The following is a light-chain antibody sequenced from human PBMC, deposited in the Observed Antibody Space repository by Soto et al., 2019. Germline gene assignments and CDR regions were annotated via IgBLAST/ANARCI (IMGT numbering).Light chain of an antibody. V-gene: IGKV3-15*01. Sequence: EIVLTQSPATLSLSPGERATLSCRASQSVSSNLAWYHQKPGQAPRLLIYGASTRATGIPARFSGSGSGTEFTLTISSLQSEDFAVYYCQQYNNWLTWTFGRGTKVDIK. CDR3: QQYNNWLTWT. CDR2: GAS. CDR1: QSVSSN. J-gene: IGKJ1*01.